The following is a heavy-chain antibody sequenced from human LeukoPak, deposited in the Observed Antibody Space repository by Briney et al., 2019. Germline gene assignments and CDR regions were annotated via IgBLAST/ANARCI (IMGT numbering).Heavy chain of an antibody. V-gene: IGHV3-53*01. CDR2: IYRDGST. CDR3: ARVEAAYDAFDI. J-gene: IGHJ3*02. Sequence: GGSLRLSCIASEFTVSSNYMSWVRQAPGKGLEWVSIIYRDGSTYYADCVKGRFTIYRDNSKSTVYLQMNSLRAEDTAVYYCARVEAAYDAFDIWGQGTMVTVSS. D-gene: IGHD6-25*01. CDR1: EFTVSSNY.